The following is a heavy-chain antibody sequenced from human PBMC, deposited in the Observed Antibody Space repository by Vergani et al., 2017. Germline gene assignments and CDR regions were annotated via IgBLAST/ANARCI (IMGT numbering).Heavy chain of an antibody. V-gene: IGHV3-15*01. CDR1: GFTFNSYG. CDR3: YTDYHDY. D-gene: IGHD2-2*02. CDR2: IRSKNDGGTA. Sequence: EVQLLESGGGVVQPGGSLRLSCAASGFTFNSYGMHWVRQAPGKGLEWIGRIRSKNDGGTADYAAPLKGRFTISRDDSKDSAFLLVNNLKTEDTAVYFCYTDYHDYWGQGTLVTVSS. J-gene: IGHJ4*02.